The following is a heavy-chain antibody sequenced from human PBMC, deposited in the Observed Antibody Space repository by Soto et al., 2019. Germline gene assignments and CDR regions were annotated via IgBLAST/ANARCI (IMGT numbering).Heavy chain of an antibody. CDR2: IYRSGTT. Sequence: PSETLSLTCVVSNFSISSGYYWGWIRQSPGKGLEWIASIYRSGTTSYNPSLKSRVTMSVDPSKNQFSLMLTAVTAADTAVYYCARTHSGSYYSVFNYWGRGSLVTVSS. CDR3: ARTHSGSYYSVFNY. J-gene: IGHJ4*02. D-gene: IGHD1-26*01. V-gene: IGHV4-38-2*01. CDR1: NFSISSGYY.